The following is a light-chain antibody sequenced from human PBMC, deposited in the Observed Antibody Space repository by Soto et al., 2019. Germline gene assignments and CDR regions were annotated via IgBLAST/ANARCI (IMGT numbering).Light chain of an antibody. V-gene: IGKV1-39*01. CDR2: AAT. CDR3: QQSYSNPRT. CDR1: QSISSY. J-gene: IGKJ1*01. Sequence: DIKMTQSPSSLSASVGDRVTITCRASQSISSYLNWYQHKPGKAPNLLIYAATTLQSGVPSRFSGSGSGTDFTLTISSLQPEDFATYYCQQSYSNPRTFGQGTNVDI.